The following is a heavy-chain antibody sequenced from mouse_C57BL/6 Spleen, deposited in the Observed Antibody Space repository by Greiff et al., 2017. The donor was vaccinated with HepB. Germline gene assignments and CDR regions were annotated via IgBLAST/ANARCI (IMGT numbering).Heavy chain of an antibody. CDR1: GFTFSDYG. CDR2: ISSGSSTI. Sequence: EVQRVESGGGLVKPGGSLKLSCAASGFTFSDYGMHWVRQAPAKGLEWVAYISSGSSTIYYADTGKGRFTISSDNAKNTLFLQMTSLRSEDTAMYYCARFIYDGYYGDYWGQGTTLTVSS. V-gene: IGHV5-17*01. D-gene: IGHD2-3*01. CDR3: ARFIYDGYYGDY. J-gene: IGHJ2*01.